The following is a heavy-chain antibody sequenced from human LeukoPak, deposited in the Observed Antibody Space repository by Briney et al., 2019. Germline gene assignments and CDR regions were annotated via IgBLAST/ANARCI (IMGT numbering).Heavy chain of an antibody. Sequence: SETLSLTCSVSGGSIRNSNYFWAWIRQPPGKGLEWIGVISYTGSAYYNPSLKSRVTISVDTSKNQFSLKLISVTAADTAVYYCARDRDGVGYWGQGTLVTVSS. D-gene: IGHD4-17*01. V-gene: IGHV4-39*07. CDR3: ARDRDGVGY. CDR1: GGSIRNSNYF. J-gene: IGHJ4*02. CDR2: ISYTGSA.